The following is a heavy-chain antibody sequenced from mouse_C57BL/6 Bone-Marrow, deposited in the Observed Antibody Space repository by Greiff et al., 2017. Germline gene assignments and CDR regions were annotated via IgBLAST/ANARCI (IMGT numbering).Heavy chain of an antibody. V-gene: IGHV1-75*01. CDR1: GYTFTDYY. CDR3: ARRGLWPRQGHFDY. D-gene: IGHD1-1*02. CDR2: IFPGSGST. J-gene: IGHJ2*01. Sequence: QVQLQQSGPELVKPGASVKISCKASGYTFTDYYINWVKQRPGQGLEWIGWIFPGSGSTYYNEKFKGKATLTVDKSSSTAYMLLSSLTSEDSAVYFCARRGLWPRQGHFDYWGQGTTLTVSS.